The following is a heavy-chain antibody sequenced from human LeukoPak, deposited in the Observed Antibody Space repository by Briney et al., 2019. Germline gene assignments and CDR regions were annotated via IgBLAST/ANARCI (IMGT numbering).Heavy chain of an antibody. CDR3: ARDTRYNWNDDYYYGMDV. J-gene: IGHJ6*02. Sequence: PSETLSLTCTVSGGSISSYYWSWIRQPAGKGLEWIGRIYTSGSTNYNPSLKSRVTMSVDTSKNQFSLKLSSVTAADTAVYYCARDTRYNWNDDYYYGMDVWGQGTTVTVSS. CDR2: IYTSGST. CDR1: GGSISSYY. V-gene: IGHV4-4*07. D-gene: IGHD1-20*01.